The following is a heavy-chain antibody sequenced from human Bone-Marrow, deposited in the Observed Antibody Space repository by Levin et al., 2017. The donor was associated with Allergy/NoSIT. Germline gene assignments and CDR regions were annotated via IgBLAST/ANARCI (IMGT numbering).Heavy chain of an antibody. CDR3: ARSMGRSYYFYYYALDV. V-gene: IGHV5-51*01. D-gene: IGHD1-26*01. Sequence: ASVKVSCKASGFDFTNDWIAWVRQMPGKGLELMGLVYPADSDTRYSPSFQGHVTISADKSIRTAYLQWSSLKASETAVYYCARSMGRSYYFYYYALDVWGQGTTVTVSS. J-gene: IGHJ6*02. CDR1: GFDFTNDW. CDR2: VYPADSDT.